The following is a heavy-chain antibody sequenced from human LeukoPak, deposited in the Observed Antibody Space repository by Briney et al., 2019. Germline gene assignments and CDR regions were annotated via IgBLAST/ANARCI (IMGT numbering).Heavy chain of an antibody. CDR3: AREAKTPRYYYDSSGYWDY. J-gene: IGHJ4*02. D-gene: IGHD3-22*01. CDR1: GGSISSYY. Sequence: SETLSLTCTVSGGSISSYYWSWIWQPPGKGLEWIGYIYYSGSTNYNPSLKSRVTISVDTSKNQFSLKLSSVTAADTAVYYCAREAKTPRYYYDSSGYWDYWGQGTLVTVSP. V-gene: IGHV4-59*01. CDR2: IYYSGST.